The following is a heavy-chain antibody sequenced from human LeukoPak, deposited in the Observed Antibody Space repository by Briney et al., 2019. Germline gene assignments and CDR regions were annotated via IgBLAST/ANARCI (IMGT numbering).Heavy chain of an antibody. V-gene: IGHV3-21*01. CDR1: GFTFSSYS. CDR2: ISSSRSYI. D-gene: IGHD6-19*01. Sequence: GGSLRLSCAASGFTFSSYSMNWVRQAPGKGLEWVSSISSSRSYIYYADSVKGRFTISRDNAKNSLYLQMNSLRAEDTAVYYCARDREGQWPIPYYYYGMDVWGQGTTVTVSS. J-gene: IGHJ6*02. CDR3: ARDREGQWPIPYYYYGMDV.